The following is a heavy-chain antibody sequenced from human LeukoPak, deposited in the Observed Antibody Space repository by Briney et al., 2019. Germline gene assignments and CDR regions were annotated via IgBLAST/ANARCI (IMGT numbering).Heavy chain of an antibody. Sequence: PSETLSLTCTVSGGSISSSSYYWGWIRQPPGKGLEWIGFIYYSGGTNYNPSLKSRVTISVDTSKNQLSLKLSSVTAADTAVYYCTRESEWSGYFDHWGQGALVTVSS. CDR2: IYYSGGT. D-gene: IGHD3-3*01. CDR3: TRESEWSGYFDH. CDR1: GGSISSSSYY. V-gene: IGHV4-61*01. J-gene: IGHJ4*02.